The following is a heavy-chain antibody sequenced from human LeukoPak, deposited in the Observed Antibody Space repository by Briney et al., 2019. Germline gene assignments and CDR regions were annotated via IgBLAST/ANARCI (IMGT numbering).Heavy chain of an antibody. J-gene: IGHJ5*02. CDR3: ARLRGYNWNFET. CDR2: IYPSDSDT. D-gene: IGHD1-20*01. CDR1: EYSFATYW. Sequence: GESLKISCQGSEYSFATYWIAWLRQMPGKGLEWMGIIYPSDSDTRYSPSFQGQVTISVDKSISTAYLQWSSLKASDTAMYYCARLRGYNWNFETWGQGTPVTVSS. V-gene: IGHV5-51*01.